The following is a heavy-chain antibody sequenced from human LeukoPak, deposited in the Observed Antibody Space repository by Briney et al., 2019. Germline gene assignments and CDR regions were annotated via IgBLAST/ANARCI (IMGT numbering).Heavy chain of an antibody. CDR1: GFSFSNYA. CDR2: IKSKTDGETT. CDR3: ANGPF. Sequence: GGSLRLSCAASGFSFSNYAMNWVRQTPGKGLEWVGRIKSKTDGETTDYVAPVKGRFTISRDDSENTVYLQMNSLKTEDTATYYCANGPFWGQGTLVTVSS. V-gene: IGHV3-15*05. J-gene: IGHJ4*02. D-gene: IGHD4/OR15-4a*01.